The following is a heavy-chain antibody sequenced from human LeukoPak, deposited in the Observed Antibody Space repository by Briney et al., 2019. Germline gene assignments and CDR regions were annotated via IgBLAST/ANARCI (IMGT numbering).Heavy chain of an antibody. D-gene: IGHD4-23*01. CDR1: GCTFSSYA. Sequence: ASVKVSCKASGCTFSSYAISWVRQAPGQGLEWMGRIIPIFGIANYAQKFHGRVTITADKSTSTAYMELSSLRSEDTAVYYCARDSDYGGNLGDWGQGTLVTVSS. J-gene: IGHJ4*02. CDR3: ARDSDYGGNLGD. CDR2: IIPIFGIA. V-gene: IGHV1-69*04.